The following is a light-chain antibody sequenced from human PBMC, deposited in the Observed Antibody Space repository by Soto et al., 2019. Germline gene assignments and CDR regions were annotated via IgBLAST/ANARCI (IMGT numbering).Light chain of an antibody. V-gene: IGKV3-15*01. CDR3: QQCGGSPT. Sequence: EIVMTQSPVTLSVSPGERATLSCRASQNISRSLAWYQQKPGQGPSLLIYGTSTRAGGVPARLSGGGSGTEFTLTISRTEPEDFAMYYCQQCGGSPTFGQGTKVDIK. CDR2: GTS. CDR1: QNISRS. J-gene: IGKJ1*01.